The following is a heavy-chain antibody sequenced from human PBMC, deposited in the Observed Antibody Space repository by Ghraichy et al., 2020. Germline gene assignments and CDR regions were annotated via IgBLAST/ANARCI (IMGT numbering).Heavy chain of an antibody. D-gene: IGHD2-15*01. CDR3: AKGVSVVVVAATPFTY. Sequence: GGSLRLSCAASGFTFSSYAMSWVRQAPGKGLEWVSAISGSGGSTYYADSVKGRFTISRDNSKNTLYLQMNSLRAEDTAVYYCAKGVSVVVVAATPFTYWGQGTLVTVSS. CDR2: ISGSGGST. J-gene: IGHJ4*02. V-gene: IGHV3-23*01. CDR1: GFTFSSYA.